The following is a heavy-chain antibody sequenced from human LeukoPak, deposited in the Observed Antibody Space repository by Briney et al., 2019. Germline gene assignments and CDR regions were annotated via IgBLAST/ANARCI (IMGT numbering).Heavy chain of an antibody. V-gene: IGHV4-4*09. CDR1: GCSISSYY. CDR2: IYTSGST. J-gene: IGHJ4*02. CDR3: ASWPNYYDSSGYPVDY. D-gene: IGHD3-22*01. Sequence: PSETLSLTCAVPGCSISSYYWSWIRQPPGKGLEWIGSIYTSGSTNYNPSLKGRVTISVDTSKNQFSLKLSSVTAADTAVDYCASWPNYYDSSGYPVDYWGQGTLVTVAS.